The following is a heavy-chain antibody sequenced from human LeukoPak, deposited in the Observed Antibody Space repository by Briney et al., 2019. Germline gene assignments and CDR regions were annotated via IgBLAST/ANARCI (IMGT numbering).Heavy chain of an antibody. CDR3: ATLSYDFWSGYYSQVGWFDP. CDR2: IYPGDSDT. V-gene: IGHV5-51*01. Sequence: GESLKISCKGSGYNFTSYWIGWVRQMPGKGLEWMGIIYPGDSDTRYSPSFQGQVTISADKSISTAYLQWSSLKASDTAMYYCATLSYDFWSGYYSQVGWFDPWGQGTLVTVSS. D-gene: IGHD3-3*01. CDR1: GYNFTSYW. J-gene: IGHJ5*02.